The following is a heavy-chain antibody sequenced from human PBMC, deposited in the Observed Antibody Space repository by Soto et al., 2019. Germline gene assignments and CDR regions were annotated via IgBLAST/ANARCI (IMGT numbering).Heavy chain of an antibody. D-gene: IGHD2-15*01. J-gene: IGHJ4*02. CDR3: ARVHLGYCSGGSCPEEFDY. V-gene: IGHV4-59*08. CDR2: IYYSGST. Sequence: SETLSLTCTVSGGSISSYYWSWIRQPPGKGLEWIGYIYYSGSTNYNPSLKSRVTISVDTSKNQFSLELSSVTAADTAVYYCARVHLGYCSGGSCPEEFDYWGQGTLVTVSS. CDR1: GGSISSYY.